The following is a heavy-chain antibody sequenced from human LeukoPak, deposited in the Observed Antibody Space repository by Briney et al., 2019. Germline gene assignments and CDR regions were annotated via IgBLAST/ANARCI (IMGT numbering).Heavy chain of an antibody. CDR3: AKETGYSSGWYRAFDY. J-gene: IGHJ4*02. CDR2: VRYDGFNK. D-gene: IGHD6-19*01. V-gene: IGHV3-30*02. CDR1: GFTFSSYG. Sequence: GGSLRLSCAASGFTFSSYGMHWVRQAPGKGLEWVAFVRYDGFNKYYADSVKGRLTISRDNSKNTLYLQMNSLRAEDTAVYYCAKETGYSSGWYRAFDYWGQGTLVTVSS.